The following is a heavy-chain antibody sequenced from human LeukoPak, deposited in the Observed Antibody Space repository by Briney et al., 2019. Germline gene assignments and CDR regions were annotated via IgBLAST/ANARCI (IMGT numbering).Heavy chain of an antibody. D-gene: IGHD2-15*01. CDR2: ISSGGRTI. V-gene: IGHV3-11*04. Sequence: LSLTCAVYGGSFSDYYMSWIRQAPGKGLEWVSYISSGGRTIYYADSVEGRFTMSRDNAKNSLYLQMNSLRAEDTAVYYCARPVVAATTPDTFDIWGQGTMVTVSS. J-gene: IGHJ3*02. CDR3: ARPVVAATTPDTFDI. CDR1: GGSFSDYY.